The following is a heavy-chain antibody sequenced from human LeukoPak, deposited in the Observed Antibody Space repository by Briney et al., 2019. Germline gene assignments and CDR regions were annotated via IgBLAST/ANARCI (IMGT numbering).Heavy chain of an antibody. CDR3: ARAGVVPAAINRAFDI. D-gene: IGHD2-2*02. CDR2: IYHNGDT. Sequence: SETLSLTCIVSGGSIISGDYYWSWIRQPPGKGLEWIGYIYHNGDTYYNPSLKSRVSISVDTSKNQFSLKLSSVTAADTAAYYCARAGVVPAAINRAFDIWGQGSVVTVSS. V-gene: IGHV4-30-4*08. CDR1: GGSIISGDYY. J-gene: IGHJ3*02.